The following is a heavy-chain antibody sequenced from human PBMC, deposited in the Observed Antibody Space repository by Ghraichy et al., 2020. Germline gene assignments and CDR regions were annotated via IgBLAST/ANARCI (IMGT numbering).Heavy chain of an antibody. CDR1: GFTFSSYW. Sequence: GGSLRLSCAASGFTFSSYWMTWVRQAPGKGLEWVANIKEDGSKKDYVDSVKGRFSISRDNAKNSLYLQMNSLRAEDTAVYYCARAYYDFWSGSYYYYLAVWGKGTTVTVSS. CDR3: ARAYYDFWSGSYYYYLAV. CDR2: IKEDGSKK. D-gene: IGHD3-3*01. V-gene: IGHV3-7*03. J-gene: IGHJ6*03.